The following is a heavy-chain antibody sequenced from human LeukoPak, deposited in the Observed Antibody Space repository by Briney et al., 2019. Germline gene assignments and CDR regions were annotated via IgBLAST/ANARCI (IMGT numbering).Heavy chain of an antibody. J-gene: IGHJ4*02. CDR3: AREVTPYY. CDR2: IKQEGSEK. D-gene: IGHD2-21*02. V-gene: IGHV3-7*01. CDR1: GFTLMSYW. Sequence: GGSLRLSCAASGFTLMSYWMSWVRQAPGKGLEWVANIKQEGSEKYYVDSVKGRFTISRDNAKNSLYLQMNSLRAEDTAVYYCAREVTPYYWGQGTLVTVSS.